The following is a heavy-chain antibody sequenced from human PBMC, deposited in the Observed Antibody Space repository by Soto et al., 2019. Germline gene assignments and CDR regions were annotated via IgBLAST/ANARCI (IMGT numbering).Heavy chain of an antibody. CDR1: GFSLTTSVVG. Sequence: SGPTLVNPTQTLTLTCTFSGFSLTTSVVGVGRIRQPPGKALEWLALIYWNDDKRYSPSLKGRLIITKDTSKNQVVLAMTNMDPVDTSTYYCAHHTITPATNWYDPWGLGTLVNVSS. CDR2: IYWNDDK. CDR3: AHHTITPATNWYDP. J-gene: IGHJ5*02. D-gene: IGHD2-2*01. V-gene: IGHV2-5*01.